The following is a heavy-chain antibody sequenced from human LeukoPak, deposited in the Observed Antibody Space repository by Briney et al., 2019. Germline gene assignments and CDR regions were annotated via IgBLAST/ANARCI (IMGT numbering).Heavy chain of an antibody. CDR2: ISSSSSYI. D-gene: IGHD3-3*01. V-gene: IGHV3-21*01. CDR1: GFTFSSYS. CDR3: ARDAFWSGYPTNYYYYYYMDV. J-gene: IGHJ6*03. Sequence: PGGSLRLSCAASGFTFSSYSMNWVRQAPGKGLEWVSSISSSSSYIYYADSVKGRFTISRDNAKNSLYLQMNSLRAEDTAVYYCARDAFWSGYPTNYYYYYYMDVWGKGTTVTVSS.